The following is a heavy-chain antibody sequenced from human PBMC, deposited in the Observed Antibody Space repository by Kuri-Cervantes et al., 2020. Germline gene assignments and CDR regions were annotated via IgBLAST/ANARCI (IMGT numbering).Heavy chain of an antibody. CDR3: TTEGIAAAGAVPTYYYMDV. CDR2: IKSKTDGGTT. V-gene: IGHV3-15*01. Sequence: GESLKISCGASGFTFSDHSMNWVRQAPGKGLEWVGRIKSKTDGGTTDYAAPVKGRFTISRDDSKNTLYLQMNSLKTEDTAVYYCTTEGIAAAGAVPTYYYMDVWGKGTTVTVSS. CDR1: GFTFSDHS. D-gene: IGHD6-13*01. J-gene: IGHJ6*03.